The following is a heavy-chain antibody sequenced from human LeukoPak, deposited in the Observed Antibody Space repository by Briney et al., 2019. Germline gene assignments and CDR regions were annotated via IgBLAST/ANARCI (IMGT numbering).Heavy chain of an antibody. D-gene: IGHD3-22*01. CDR3: AVHGYESTYYYDSSGYWEAFDI. V-gene: IGHV5-51*01. CDR1: GYSFTSYW. Sequence: KSLKISCKGSGYSFTSYWIGWVRQMPGKGLEWMGVIYPGDSDTRYSPSFQGQVTISADKSISTAYLQWSSLKASDTAMYYCAVHGYESTYYYDSSGYWEAFDIWGQGTMVTVSS. J-gene: IGHJ3*02. CDR2: IYPGDSDT.